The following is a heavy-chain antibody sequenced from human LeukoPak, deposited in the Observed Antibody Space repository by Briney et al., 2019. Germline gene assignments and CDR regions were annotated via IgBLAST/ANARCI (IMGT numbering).Heavy chain of an antibody. CDR2: ISSSSSYI. V-gene: IGHV3-21*01. Sequence: GGSLRLSCAASGFTFSSYSMNWVRQAPGKGLEWVSSISSSSSYIYYADSVKGRFTISRDNAKNSLYLQMNSLRAEDTAVYYCARVHTSGSSGWYGRRGYYFDYWGQGTLVTVSS. J-gene: IGHJ4*02. CDR3: ARVHTSGSSGWYGRRGYYFDY. CDR1: GFTFSSYS. D-gene: IGHD6-19*01.